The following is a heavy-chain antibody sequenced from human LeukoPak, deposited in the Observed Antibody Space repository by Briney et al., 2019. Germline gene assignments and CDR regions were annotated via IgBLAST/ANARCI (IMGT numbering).Heavy chain of an antibody. Sequence: QPGGSVRLSCEASGFDFSNYYMSWVRQTPGKGLEWLANIKYDGSGTYYVDSVKGRFTTSRDNAKNSLYLQMNSLRAEDTAVYYCTRDKGATVATYRFDFWGQGALVTVSS. D-gene: IGHD4-23*01. J-gene: IGHJ4*02. CDR3: TRDKGATVATYRFDF. CDR1: GFDFSNYY. CDR2: IKYDGSGT. V-gene: IGHV3-7*01.